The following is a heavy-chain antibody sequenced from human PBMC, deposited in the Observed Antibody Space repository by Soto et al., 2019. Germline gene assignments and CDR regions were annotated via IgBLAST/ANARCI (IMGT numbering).Heavy chain of an antibody. D-gene: IGHD3-22*01. Sequence: GGSLRLSCAASGFTFSSYAMHWVRQAPGKGLEWVAVISYDGSNKYHGDSVKGRFTISRDNSKNTLYLQMNSLRAEDTAVYYCARGGDVVITANWFDPWGQGTLVTVSS. CDR1: GFTFSSYA. CDR3: ARGGDVVITANWFDP. J-gene: IGHJ5*02. CDR2: ISYDGSNK. V-gene: IGHV3-30-3*01.